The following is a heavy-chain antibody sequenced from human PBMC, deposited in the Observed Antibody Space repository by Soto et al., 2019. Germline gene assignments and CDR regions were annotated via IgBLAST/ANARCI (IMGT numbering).Heavy chain of an antibody. CDR2: INPNSGGT. CDR1: GYTFTGYY. CDR3: ARSPRRGPPLDGLPSRGDY. D-gene: IGHD3-10*01. V-gene: IGHV1-2*04. Sequence: ASVKVSCKASGYTFTGYYMHWVRQAPGQGLEWMGWINPNSGGTNYAQKFQGWVTMTRDTSISTAYMELSRLRSDDTAVYYCARSPRRGPPLDGLPSRGDYGGQGTLVPVSS. J-gene: IGHJ4*02.